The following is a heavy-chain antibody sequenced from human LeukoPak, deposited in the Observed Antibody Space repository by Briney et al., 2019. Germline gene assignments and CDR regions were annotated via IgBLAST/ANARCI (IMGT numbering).Heavy chain of an antibody. CDR3: AASLGPLTEY. V-gene: IGHV3-48*04. J-gene: IGHJ4*02. CDR1: GFTFSSYS. CDR2: ISSSSSTI. Sequence: GSLRLSCAASGFTFSSYSMNWVRQAPGKGLEWVSYISSSSSTIYYADSVKGRFTISRDNAKNTLHLQMNSLRAEDTAVYYCAASLGPLTEYWGQGTLVTVSS. D-gene: IGHD7-27*01.